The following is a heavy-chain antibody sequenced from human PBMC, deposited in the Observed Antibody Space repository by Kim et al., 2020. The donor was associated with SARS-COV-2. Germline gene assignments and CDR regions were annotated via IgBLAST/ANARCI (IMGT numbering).Heavy chain of an antibody. CDR1: GYTLTNYY. CDR3: ARSGSVSDY. D-gene: IGHD3-10*01. J-gene: IGHJ4*02. V-gene: IGHV1-8*01. Sequence: ASVKVSCKASGYTLTNYYINWVRQATGQGLEWMGWMNPNSGNTGYAQKFQGRVTMTRNTSISTAYMELSSLRSEDTAVYYCARSGSVSDYWGQGTLVTVSS. CDR2: MNPNSGNT.